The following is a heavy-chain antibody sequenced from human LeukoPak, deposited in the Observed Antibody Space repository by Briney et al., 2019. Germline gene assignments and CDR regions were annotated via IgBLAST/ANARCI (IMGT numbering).Heavy chain of an antibody. CDR3: ARTSSSGGYYYYMDV. J-gene: IGHJ6*03. D-gene: IGHD6-6*01. CDR2: IYYSGST. CDR1: GASISSSSYY. Sequence: SETLSLTCTVSGASISSSSYYWGWIRPPPGKGLEWIGSIYYSGSTYYNPSLKSRVTISVDTSKNQFSLKLSSVTAADTAVYYCARTSSSGGYYYYMDVWGKGTTVTVSS. V-gene: IGHV4-39*01.